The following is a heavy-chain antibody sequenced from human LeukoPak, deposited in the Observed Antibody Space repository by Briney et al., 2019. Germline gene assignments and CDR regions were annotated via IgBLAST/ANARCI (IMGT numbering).Heavy chain of an antibody. Sequence: GASVKLSCKASGYTFSSYYIHWVRQAPGQGLEWMGIINPGGGTTAHAQKFQVRVTMTRDTSTSTVYMELSSLRSEDTAVYYCAGGTDIVAAIPYDYWGQGTLVTVSS. CDR1: GYTFSSYY. CDR2: INPGGGTT. V-gene: IGHV1-46*01. CDR3: AGGTDIVAAIPYDY. D-gene: IGHD5-12*01. J-gene: IGHJ4*02.